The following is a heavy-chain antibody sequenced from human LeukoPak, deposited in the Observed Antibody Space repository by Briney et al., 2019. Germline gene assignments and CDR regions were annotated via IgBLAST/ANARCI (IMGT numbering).Heavy chain of an antibody. D-gene: IGHD5-18*01. CDR3: AKGRYSYGYFCY. CDR2: ISGSGGST. Sequence: GGSLRLSCAASGFTFSSYAMSWVRQAPGKGLEWVSAISGSGGSTYYADSVKGRFTISRDNSKNTLYLQMNSLRAEDAAVYYCAKGRYSYGYFCYWGQGTLVTVSS. CDR1: GFTFSSYA. V-gene: IGHV3-23*01. J-gene: IGHJ4*02.